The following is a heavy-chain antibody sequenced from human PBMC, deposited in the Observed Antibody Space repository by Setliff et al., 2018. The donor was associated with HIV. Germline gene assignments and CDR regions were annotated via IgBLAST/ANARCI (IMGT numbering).Heavy chain of an antibody. CDR1: DGSFSSDY. J-gene: IGHJ3*02. CDR2: IYYSGST. Sequence: PSETLSLTCTVSDGSFSSDYWTWIRQTPGKGLEWIGYIYYSGSTKYNPSLTSRVTISVDTSKNHFSLKLTSVTAADTAVYYWARAEMATIVAFDIWGQGTMVTVSS. D-gene: IGHD5-12*01. CDR3: ARAEMATIVAFDI. V-gene: IGHV4-59*01.